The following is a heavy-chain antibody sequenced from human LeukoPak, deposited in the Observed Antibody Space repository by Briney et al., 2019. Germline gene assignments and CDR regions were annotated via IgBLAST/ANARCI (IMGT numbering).Heavy chain of an antibody. CDR1: GGTFSSYA. J-gene: IGHJ3*02. Sequence: GASVKVSCKASGGTFSSYAISWVRQAPGQGLEWMGWISAYNGNTNYAQKLQGRVTMTTDTSTSTAYMELSSLRSEDTAVYYCATSRVLRYFDWCTYAFDIWGQGTMVTVSS. CDR3: ATSRVLRYFDWCTYAFDI. CDR2: ISAYNGNT. V-gene: IGHV1-18*01. D-gene: IGHD3-9*01.